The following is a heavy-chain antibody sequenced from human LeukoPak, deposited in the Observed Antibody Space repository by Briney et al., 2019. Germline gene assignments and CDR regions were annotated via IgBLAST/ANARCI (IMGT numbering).Heavy chain of an antibody. CDR2: INHSGST. Sequence: PSETLSLTCAVYGGSFSGYYWGWIRQPPGKGLEWIGEINHSGSTNYNPSLKSRVTISVDTSKNQFSLKLSSVTAADTAVYYCARPAAAGTGGDYWGQGTLVTVSS. CDR3: ARPAAAGTGGDY. J-gene: IGHJ4*02. V-gene: IGHV4-34*01. D-gene: IGHD6-13*01. CDR1: GGSFSGYY.